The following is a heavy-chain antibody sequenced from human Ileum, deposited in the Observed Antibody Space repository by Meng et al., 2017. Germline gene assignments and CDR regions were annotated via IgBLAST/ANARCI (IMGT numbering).Heavy chain of an antibody. Sequence: VQLNQCGAGLLEPSESLPLPWAVLGESFNDFSWSWVRQSPGKGLEWIGQIHHSGRTNYKSSLERRVTISVDTSKSQFSLKLTSVTAADTAMYYCVRGPARETHDFDYWGQGALVTSPQ. J-gene: IGHJ4*02. CDR1: GESFNDFS. V-gene: IGHV4-34*01. D-gene: IGHD1-26*01. CDR3: VRGPARETHDFDY. CDR2: IHHSGRT.